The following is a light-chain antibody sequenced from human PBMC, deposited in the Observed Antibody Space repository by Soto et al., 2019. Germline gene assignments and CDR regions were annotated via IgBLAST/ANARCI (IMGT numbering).Light chain of an antibody. CDR3: QQYDNLPIT. V-gene: IGKV1-33*01. Sequence: DIQMTQSPSSLSASVGDRVTITCQASQDISDYLNWYQQKPGKAPELLIYDASNLEIGVPSRFSGSGSGTDFTFTISSLQPEDIATYYCQQYDNLPITFGQGTRLEIK. J-gene: IGKJ5*01. CDR2: DAS. CDR1: QDISDY.